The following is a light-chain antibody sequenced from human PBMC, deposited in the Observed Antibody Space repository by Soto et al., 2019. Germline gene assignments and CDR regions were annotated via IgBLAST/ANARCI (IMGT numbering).Light chain of an antibody. CDR1: SGHSNYA. J-gene: IGLJ1*01. CDR2: LNSDGSH. V-gene: IGLV4-69*01. CDR3: QTWGTGDV. Sequence: QTVVTQSPSASASLGASVKLTCTLSSGHSNYASACHQQQPETGPRYLMKLNSDGSHSKGDEIPDRFSGSSSGAERYLTISSLQSVDEADYYCQTWGTGDVFGTGTKRTVL.